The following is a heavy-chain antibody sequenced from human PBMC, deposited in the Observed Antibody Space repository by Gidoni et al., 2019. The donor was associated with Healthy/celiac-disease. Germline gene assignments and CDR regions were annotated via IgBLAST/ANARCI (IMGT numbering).Heavy chain of an antibody. Sequence: QVQLVQSGAEVKKPGASVKVSCKASGYTFTGYYMHWVRQAPGQGLEWMGWINPNSGGTNYAQKFQGRVTMTRDTSISTAYMELSRLRSDDTAVYYCAMEVRYCTNGVCSNWFDPWGQGTLVTVSS. CDR3: AMEVRYCTNGVCSNWFDP. CDR2: INPNSGGT. J-gene: IGHJ5*02. CDR1: GYTFTGYY. V-gene: IGHV1-2*02. D-gene: IGHD2-8*01.